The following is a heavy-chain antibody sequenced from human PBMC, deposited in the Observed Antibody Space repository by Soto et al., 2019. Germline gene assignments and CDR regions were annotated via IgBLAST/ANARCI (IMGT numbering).Heavy chain of an antibody. CDR3: AKGRGGSASLPPRVDF. CDR1: GFTFNNYA. J-gene: IGHJ4*02. V-gene: IGHV3-23*01. Sequence: EVQLLESGGGLVQPGGSLRLSCAASGFTFNNYAMTWVRQAPGKVLEWVSAISGGGDTTSYADSVKGRFTVSRDGSKNTLYPQMSSLRAEDTALYYCAKGRGGSASLPPRVDFWGQRTMVTVSS. D-gene: IGHD3-10*01. CDR2: ISGGGDTT.